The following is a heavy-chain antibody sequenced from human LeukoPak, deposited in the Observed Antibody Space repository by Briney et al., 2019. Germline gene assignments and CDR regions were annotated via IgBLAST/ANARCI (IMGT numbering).Heavy chain of an antibody. CDR2: IKASGDGT. V-gene: IGHV3-23*01. CDR1: GFTFTNYA. CDR3: GRDPNGDYVGAFDFQR. J-gene: IGHJ1*01. D-gene: IGHD4-17*01. Sequence: GGSLRLSCAASGFTFTNYAMTWVRQAPGKGLEWVSSIKASGDGTYYADSVKGRFTISRDNYRNSLYLQMNSLRTEDTAVYYCGRDPNGDYVGAFDFQRWCQGTLVTVSS.